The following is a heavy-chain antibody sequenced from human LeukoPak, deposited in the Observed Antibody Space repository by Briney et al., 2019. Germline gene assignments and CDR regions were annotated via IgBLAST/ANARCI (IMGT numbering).Heavy chain of an antibody. CDR3: ARDGKYYYDSSGYYPFDY. CDR1: GYTFTSYG. Sequence: ASVKVSCKASGYTFTSYGISWVRQAPGQGLEWMGWISAYNGNTNYARKLQGRVTMTTDTSTSTAYMELRSLRSDDTAVYYCARDGKYYYDSSGYYPFDYWGQGTLVTVSS. J-gene: IGHJ4*02. V-gene: IGHV1-18*01. D-gene: IGHD3-22*01. CDR2: ISAYNGNT.